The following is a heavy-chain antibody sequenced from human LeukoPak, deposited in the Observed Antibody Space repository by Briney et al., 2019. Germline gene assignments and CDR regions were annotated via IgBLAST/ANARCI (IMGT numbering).Heavy chain of an antibody. V-gene: IGHV4-30-4*01. J-gene: IGHJ3*02. CDR3: ARDCSGGSCYGAFDI. CDR1: GASIRSGDYH. Sequence: SQTLSLTCTVSGASIRSGDYHWSWIRQPPGKGLEWIGYIYDSGSTYYNPSLKSRITISVDTSENRFSLKLSSVTATDTAVYYCARDCSGGSCYGAFDIWGQGTMVTVSS. D-gene: IGHD2-15*01. CDR2: IYDSGST.